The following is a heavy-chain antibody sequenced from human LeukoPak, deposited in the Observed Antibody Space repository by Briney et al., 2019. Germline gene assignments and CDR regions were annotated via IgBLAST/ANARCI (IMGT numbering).Heavy chain of an antibody. Sequence: GGSLRLSCAASGFTFKNYAMSWVRQAPGKGLEWVGNINQEGSERNHGDSVNGRFTISRDNAENSLYLQMNSLRAEDTAVYYCARIIGAFGTYRYDSWGQGTLVSVSS. CDR3: ARIIGAFGTYRYDS. CDR2: INQEGSER. CDR1: GFTFKNYA. J-gene: IGHJ4*02. V-gene: IGHV3-7*01. D-gene: IGHD3-16*02.